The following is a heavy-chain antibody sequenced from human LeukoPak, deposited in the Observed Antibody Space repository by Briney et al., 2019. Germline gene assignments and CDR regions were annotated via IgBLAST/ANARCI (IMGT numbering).Heavy chain of an antibody. V-gene: IGHV1-69*04. D-gene: IGHD6-6*01. J-gene: IGHJ4*02. CDR1: GYTFTSYD. CDR3: ARESLDSSSPY. Sequence: GASVKVSCKASGYTFTSYDINWVRQAPGQGLEWMGRIIPILGIANYAQKFQGRVTITADESTSTAYMELSSLRSEDTAVYYCARESLDSSSPYWGQGTLVTVSS. CDR2: IIPILGIA.